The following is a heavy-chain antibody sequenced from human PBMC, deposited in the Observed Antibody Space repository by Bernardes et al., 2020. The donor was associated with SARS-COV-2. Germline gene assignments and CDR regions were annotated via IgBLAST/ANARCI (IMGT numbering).Heavy chain of an antibody. CDR3: ARTEYDFWSDYTEDYYYYYYMDV. J-gene: IGHJ6*03. CDR1: GGSISSYY. V-gene: IGHV4-59*01. D-gene: IGHD3-3*01. Sequence: ETLSLTCTVSGGSISSYYWSWIRQPPGKGLEWIGYIYYSGSTNYNPSLKSRVTISVDTSKNQFSLKLSSVTAADTAVYYCARTEYDFWSDYTEDYYYYYYMDVWGKGTTVTVSS. CDR2: IYYSGST.